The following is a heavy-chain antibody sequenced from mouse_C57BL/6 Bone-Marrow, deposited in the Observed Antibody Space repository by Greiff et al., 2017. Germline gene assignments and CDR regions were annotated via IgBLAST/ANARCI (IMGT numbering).Heavy chain of an antibody. D-gene: IGHD3-2*02. J-gene: IGHJ4*01. V-gene: IGHV1-55*01. CDR3: AREARQLRLERDAMDY. CDR2: IYPGSGST. CDR1: GYTFTSYW. Sequence: VQLQQPGAELVKPGASVKMSCKASGYTFTSYWITWVKQRPGQGLEWIGDIYPGSGSTNYNENFKSKATLTVDTSSSTAYMQLSSLKSEDSAVYYCAREARQLRLERDAMDYWGQGTSVTVSS.